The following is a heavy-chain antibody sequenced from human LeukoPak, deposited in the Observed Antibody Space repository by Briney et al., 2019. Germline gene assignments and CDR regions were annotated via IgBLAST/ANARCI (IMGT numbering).Heavy chain of an antibody. CDR1: GFTFSSYW. D-gene: IGHD3-22*01. Sequence: QSGGSLRLSCAASGFTFSSYWMHWVRQDPAKGLVWVSRIKSDGSTRYADSVKGRFTISRDNAKNTVSLQMTSLRAEDTGVYYCARAPSEIGGYYPEYFRHWGQGTLVIVSS. CDR2: IKSDGST. CDR3: ARAPSEIGGYYPEYFRH. J-gene: IGHJ1*01. V-gene: IGHV3-74*01.